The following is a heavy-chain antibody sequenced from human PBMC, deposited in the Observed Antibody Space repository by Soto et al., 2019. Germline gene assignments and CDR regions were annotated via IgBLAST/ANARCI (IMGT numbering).Heavy chain of an antibody. V-gene: IGHV1-46*01. CDR3: ARDDASLDIYYYGMDV. Sequence: GASVKVSCKASGYTFTSYYMHWVRQAPGQGLEWMGIINPSGGSTSYAQKFQGRVTMTRDTSTSTVYMELSSLRSEDTAVYYCARDDASLDIYYYGMDVWGQGTTVTVSS. J-gene: IGHJ6*02. CDR1: GYTFTSYY. CDR2: INPSGGST. D-gene: IGHD2-2*01.